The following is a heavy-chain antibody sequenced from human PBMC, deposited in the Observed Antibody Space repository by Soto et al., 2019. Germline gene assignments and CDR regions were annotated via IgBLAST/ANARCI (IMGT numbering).Heavy chain of an antibody. CDR1: GFTVSSNY. D-gene: IGHD3-22*01. V-gene: IGHV3-53*01. CDR2: FYSGGST. Sequence: PGGSLRLSCAASGFTVSSNYMSWVRQAPGKGLEWVSVFYSGGSTYYADSVKGRFTISRDNSKNTLYLQMNFLRAEDTAVYYCARNYYDSGGGFDYWGQGTLVTVSS. J-gene: IGHJ4*02. CDR3: ARNYYDSGGGFDY.